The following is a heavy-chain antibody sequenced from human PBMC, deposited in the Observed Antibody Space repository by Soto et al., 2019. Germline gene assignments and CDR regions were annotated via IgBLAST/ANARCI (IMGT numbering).Heavy chain of an antibody. V-gene: IGHV1-69*11. CDR3: ARARVATIAHGNYYYETDA. J-gene: IGHJ6*02. CDR1: GGTFSSYV. Sequence: QVQLVQSEAEVKKPGSSVKVSCKASGGTFSSYVISWVRQTPGQGLEWMGGIIPRLGTANYAQKFQGRVTITADESTRTAYMELSSLRSEDTAVYYCARARVATIAHGNYYYETDAWGQGTTVTVSS. CDR2: IIPRLGTA. D-gene: IGHD5-12*01.